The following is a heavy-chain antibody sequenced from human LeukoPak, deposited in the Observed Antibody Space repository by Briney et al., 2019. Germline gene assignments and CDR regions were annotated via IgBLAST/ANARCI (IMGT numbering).Heavy chain of an antibody. D-gene: IGHD1-14*01. Sequence: GGSLRLSCIASGFTVTSHWMHWVRQVPGKGLEWVSRISGDGSTTNYADSVKGRFSISRDIAKNTVYLQMGSLGVEDTAVYYCVRTTNGPECWGQGTLVTVSS. CDR3: VRTTNGPEC. J-gene: IGHJ4*02. CDR2: ISGDGSTT. V-gene: IGHV3-74*01. CDR1: GFTVTSHW.